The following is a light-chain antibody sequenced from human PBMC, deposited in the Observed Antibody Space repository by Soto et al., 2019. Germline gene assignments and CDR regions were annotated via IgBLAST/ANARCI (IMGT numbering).Light chain of an antibody. V-gene: IGKV1D-13*01. CDR2: DAS. CDR3: QEFNNYPPIS. CDR1: QGISSA. J-gene: IGKJ5*01. Sequence: VQCSECPSSLPVSVSYKETITCRASQGISSALAWYQQKPGKAPKLLIYDASSLESGVPSRFSGSGSGTDFTLTISSLQPEDVATYYGQEFNNYPPISSGHATRP.